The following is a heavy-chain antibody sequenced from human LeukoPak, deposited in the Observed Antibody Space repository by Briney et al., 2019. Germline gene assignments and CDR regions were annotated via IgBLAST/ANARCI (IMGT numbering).Heavy chain of an antibody. D-gene: IGHD2-21*02. CDR3: AKQVCGADCYYYYGMDV. Sequence: GRSLRLSCAASGFTFSDYYMSWIRQAPGKGLEWVSYISSSGSTIYYADSVKGRFTISRDNAKNTLYLQMNSLRAEDTAVYYCAKQVCGADCYYYYGMDVWGQGTTVTVSS. CDR1: GFTFSDYY. V-gene: IGHV3-11*01. J-gene: IGHJ6*02. CDR2: ISSSGSTI.